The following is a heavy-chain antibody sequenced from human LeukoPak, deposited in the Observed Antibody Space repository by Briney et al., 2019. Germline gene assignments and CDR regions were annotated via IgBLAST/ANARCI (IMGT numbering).Heavy chain of an antibody. CDR2: ISWDGGST. CDR1: GFTVSSNY. CDR3: AKNNRLSSGLDY. D-gene: IGHD6-19*01. Sequence: GGSLRLSCAASGFTVSSNYMSWVRQAPGKGLEWVSLISWDGGSTYYADSVKGRFTISRDNSKNSLYLQMNSLRAEDTALYYCAKNNRLSSGLDYWGQGTLVTVSS. J-gene: IGHJ4*02. V-gene: IGHV3-43D*03.